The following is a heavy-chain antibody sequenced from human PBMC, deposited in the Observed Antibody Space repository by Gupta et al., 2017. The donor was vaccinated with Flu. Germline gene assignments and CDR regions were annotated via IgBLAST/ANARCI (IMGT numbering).Heavy chain of an antibody. Sequence: WIRQAPGKGLEWVAYIVGGGSPVYYADSVKGRFTISRDNAKNSLNLQMNSLRAEDTAVYYCVRANYGFDYWGQGTLVTVSS. V-gene: IGHV3-11*01. CDR3: VRANYGFDY. D-gene: IGHD4-17*01. J-gene: IGHJ4*02. CDR2: IVGGGSPV.